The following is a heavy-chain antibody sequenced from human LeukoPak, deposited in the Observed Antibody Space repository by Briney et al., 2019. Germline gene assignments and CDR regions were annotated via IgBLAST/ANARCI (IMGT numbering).Heavy chain of an antibody. V-gene: IGHV3-23*01. Sequence: GGSLRLSCTASGFTFSSYGMTWVRRAPGKGLEWVSGLSGNGGDTYYADSVLGRFTISRDNSKNTVYLQMNSLRADDTAVYYYAKGFNYYASGSHIDYWGQGTLVIVSS. CDR3: AKGFNYYASGSHIDY. CDR2: LSGNGGDT. D-gene: IGHD3-10*01. J-gene: IGHJ4*02. CDR1: GFTFSSYG.